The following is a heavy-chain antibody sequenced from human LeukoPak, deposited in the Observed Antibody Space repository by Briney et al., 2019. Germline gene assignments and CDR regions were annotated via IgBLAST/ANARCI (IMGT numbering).Heavy chain of an antibody. Sequence: GGSLRLSCAGSGFRFSSHGMHWVRQAPGKGLEWLGYIWYDGSNPDYVDPVKGRFIISRDNSKNTVYLQMNSLSAEDTAVYHCARFVGSDYTGSFDLWGQGTPVTVSS. D-gene: IGHD3-10*01. V-gene: IGHV3-33*01. J-gene: IGHJ4*02. CDR2: IWYDGSNP. CDR1: GFRFSSHG. CDR3: ARFVGSDYTGSFDL.